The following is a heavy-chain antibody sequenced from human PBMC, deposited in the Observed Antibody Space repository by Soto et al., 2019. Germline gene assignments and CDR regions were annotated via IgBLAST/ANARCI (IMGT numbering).Heavy chain of an antibody. CDR2: ITAGNGNT. V-gene: IGHV1-3*05. CDR1: GYTFTSYA. CDR3: ARHGSGWDY. Sequence: QVQLVQSGAEEKKPGASVKVSCKASGYTFTSYAMHWVRQAPGQRLEWMGWITAGNGNTKYSQKFQGRVTITRDTSASTAYMELSSLRSEDTAVYYCARHGSGWDYWGKGTLVTVSS. D-gene: IGHD6-19*01. J-gene: IGHJ4*02.